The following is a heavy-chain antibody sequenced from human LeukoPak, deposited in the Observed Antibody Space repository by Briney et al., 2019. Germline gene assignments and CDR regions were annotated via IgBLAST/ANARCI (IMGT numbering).Heavy chain of an antibody. D-gene: IGHD2/OR15-2a*01. CDR2: IKSNTDGGTT. CDR3: TTARNL. J-gene: IGHJ4*02. CDR1: GFTFSNAW. Sequence: GGSPRLSCAASGFTFSNAWMSWVRQAPGKGLEWVGRIKSNTDGGTTDYAAPVKGRFTISRDDSKNTLYLQMNSLKTEDTAVYYCTTARNLWGQGTLVTVSS. V-gene: IGHV3-15*01.